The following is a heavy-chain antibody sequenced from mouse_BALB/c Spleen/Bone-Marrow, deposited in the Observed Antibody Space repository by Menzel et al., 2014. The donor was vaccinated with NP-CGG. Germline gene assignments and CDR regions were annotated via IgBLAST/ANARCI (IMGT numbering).Heavy chain of an antibody. V-gene: IGHV5-9-1*01. J-gene: IGHJ2*01. CDR3: ASTGYFFVY. CDR1: GFTFSSYA. CDR2: ISSGGNYT. D-gene: IGHD4-1*01. Sequence: EVMLVESGGGLVKPGGSLKLSCAASGFTFSSYAMSWVRQTPEKRLEWVATISSGGNYTYYPDSVKGRFTISRDNAKNTLYLQMSSLRSEDTAMYYCASTGYFFVYWGQGTTLTVSS.